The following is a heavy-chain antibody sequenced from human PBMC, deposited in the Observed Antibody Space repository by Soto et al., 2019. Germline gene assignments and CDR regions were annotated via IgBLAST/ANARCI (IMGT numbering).Heavy chain of an antibody. CDR3: ARVWTYYDILTGYYPLQNYYYYYYMDV. CDR2: IYYSGST. V-gene: IGHV4-59*01. CDR1: GGSISSYY. D-gene: IGHD3-9*01. J-gene: IGHJ6*03. Sequence: PSETLSLTCTVSGGSISSYYWSWIRQPPGKGLEWIGYIYYSGSTNYNPSLKSRVTISVDTSKNQFSLKLSSVTAADTAVYYCARVWTYYDILTGYYPLQNYYYYYYMDVWGKGTTVTVSS.